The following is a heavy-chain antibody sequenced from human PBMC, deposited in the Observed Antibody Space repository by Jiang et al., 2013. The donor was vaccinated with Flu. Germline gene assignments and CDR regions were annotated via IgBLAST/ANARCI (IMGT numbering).Heavy chain of an antibody. J-gene: IGHJ6*02. CDR3: ARAQDYYGSGNYGYYYAMDV. V-gene: IGHV1-69*06. CDR2: IIPIFGTT. D-gene: IGHD3-10*01. Sequence: SGAEVKKPGSSVKVSCKASGGTFSSYAVSWVRQAPGHGLEWMGGIIPIFGTTNYAQKFEGRVSISADKSTSTIYMELSSLSSEDTAVYYCARAQDYYGSGNYGYYYAMDVWGQGTTVTVSS. CDR1: GGTFSSYA.